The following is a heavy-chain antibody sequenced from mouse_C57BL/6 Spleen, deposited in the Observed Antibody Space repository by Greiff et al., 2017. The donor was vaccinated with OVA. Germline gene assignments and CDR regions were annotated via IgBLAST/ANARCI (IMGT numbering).Heavy chain of an antibody. Sequence: VQRVESGPELVKPGASVKISCKASGYAFSSSWMNWVKQRPGKGLEWIGRIYPGDGDTNYNGKFKGKATLTADKSSSTAYMQLSSLTSEDSAVYFCAREGNPYAMDYWGQGTSVTVSS. J-gene: IGHJ4*01. V-gene: IGHV1-82*01. D-gene: IGHD2-1*01. CDR1: GYAFSSSW. CDR2: IYPGDGDT. CDR3: AREGNPYAMDY.